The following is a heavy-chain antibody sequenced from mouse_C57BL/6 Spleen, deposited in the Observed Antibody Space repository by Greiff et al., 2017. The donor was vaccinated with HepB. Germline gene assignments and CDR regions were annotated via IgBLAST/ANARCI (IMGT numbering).Heavy chain of an antibody. J-gene: IGHJ4*01. V-gene: IGHV1-74*01. D-gene: IGHD1-1*01. CDR1: GYTFTSYW. Sequence: QVHVKQPGAELVKPGASVEVSCKASGYTFTSYWMHRVKQRPGQGLEWIGRIHPSDSDTNYNQKFKGKATLTVDKSSSTAYMQLSSLTSEDSAVYYCAISYYYGSSYPLYAMDYWGQGTSVTVSS. CDR2: IHPSDSDT. CDR3: AISYYYGSSYPLYAMDY.